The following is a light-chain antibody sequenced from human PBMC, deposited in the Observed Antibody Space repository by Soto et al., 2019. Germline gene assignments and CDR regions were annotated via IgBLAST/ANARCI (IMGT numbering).Light chain of an antibody. J-gene: IGLJ2*01. CDR3: CSYTNLDSVL. V-gene: IGLV2-23*02. CDR1: SSDVGKYDA. Sequence: QSVLAQPASVSGSPGQSITISCSGTSSDVGKYDAVSWYQQHPGKAPKFIIYEVTKRPSGISDRFSGSKSGNTASLTISGLQAEDEAHHYCCSYTNLDSVLFGGGTKLTVL. CDR2: EVT.